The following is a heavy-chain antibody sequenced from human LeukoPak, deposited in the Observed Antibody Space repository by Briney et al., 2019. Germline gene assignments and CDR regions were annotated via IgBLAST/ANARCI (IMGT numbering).Heavy chain of an antibody. Sequence: SETLSLTCTVSGGSISIYYWSWIRQPPGKGLEWIGYIYYSGSTNYNPSLKSRVTISVDTSKNQFSLKLSSVTAADTAVYYCASAVGSGYPDYWGQGTLVTVSS. D-gene: IGHD3-22*01. V-gene: IGHV4-59*08. CDR1: GGSISIYY. CDR3: ASAVGSGYPDY. J-gene: IGHJ4*02. CDR2: IYYSGST.